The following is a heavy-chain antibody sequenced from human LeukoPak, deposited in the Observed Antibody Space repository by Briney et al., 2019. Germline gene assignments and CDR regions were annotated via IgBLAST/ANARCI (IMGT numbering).Heavy chain of an antibody. CDR1: GYTCTSYG. J-gene: IGHJ5*02. Sequence: GASVKVSCKASGYTCTSYGISWVRQAPGQGLEWMGWISAYNGNTNYAQKLQGRVTMTTDTSTSTAYMELRSLRSDDTAVYYCARDQYKTVTNEGWFDPWGQGTLVTVSS. D-gene: IGHD4-17*01. CDR2: ISAYNGNT. V-gene: IGHV1-18*01. CDR3: ARDQYKTVTNEGWFDP.